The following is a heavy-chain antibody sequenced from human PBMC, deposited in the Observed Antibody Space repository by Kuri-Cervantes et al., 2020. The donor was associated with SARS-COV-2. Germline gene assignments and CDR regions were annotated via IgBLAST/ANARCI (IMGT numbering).Heavy chain of an antibody. V-gene: IGHV3-30*18. CDR1: GFTFSNYG. CDR3: AKSRSEGGGFFDYGVDV. J-gene: IGHJ6*02. D-gene: IGHD3-3*01. Sequence: GGSLRLSCAASGFTFSNYGMHCVRRAPGKGLEWVALVSYDGSYKYYAGSVRGRFTISRDNSNKTVYLQMNSLRTEDTAVYYCAKSRSEGGGFFDYGVDVWGQGTTVTVSS. CDR2: VSYDGSYK.